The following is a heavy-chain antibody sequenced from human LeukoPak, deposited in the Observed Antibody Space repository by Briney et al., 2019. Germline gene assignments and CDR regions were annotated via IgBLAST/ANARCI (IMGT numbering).Heavy chain of an antibody. Sequence: VASVKVSCKASGYTFTGYYMHWVRQAPGQGLEWMGYINDGDGNTKYSQEFQGRVTITRDTSASIVYMELSSLRSEDMAFYYCARERGEFGGSYFLDYWGQGTLVTVSS. CDR2: INDGDGNT. V-gene: IGHV1-3*03. D-gene: IGHD1-26*01. CDR3: ARERGEFGGSYFLDY. J-gene: IGHJ4*02. CDR1: GYTFTGYY.